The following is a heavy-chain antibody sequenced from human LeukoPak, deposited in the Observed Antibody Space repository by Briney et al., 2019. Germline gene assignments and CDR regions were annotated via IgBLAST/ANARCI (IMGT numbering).Heavy chain of an antibody. CDR2: INHSGST. D-gene: IGHD3-22*01. CDR1: GFTFSSYA. CDR3: ARGIDYYDSSGYYRWFDP. J-gene: IGHJ5*02. Sequence: PGGSLRLSCAASGFTFSSYAMSWVRQAPGKGLEWIGEINHSGSTNYNPSLKSRVTTSVDTSKNQFSLKLSSVTAADTAVYYCARGIDYYDSSGYYRWFDPWGQGTLVTVSS. V-gene: IGHV4-34*01.